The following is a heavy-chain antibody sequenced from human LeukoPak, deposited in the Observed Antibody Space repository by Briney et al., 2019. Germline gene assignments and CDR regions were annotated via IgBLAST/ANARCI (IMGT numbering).Heavy chain of an antibody. CDR2: IYISGST. CDR1: GGSLSSYF. CDR3: ARTQNAIFGVVIPNYGMDV. D-gene: IGHD3-3*01. J-gene: IGHJ6*02. Sequence: PSETLSLTCTVSGGSLSSYFWSWIRRPRGKGLGGMGDIYISGSTNYKPSIKSRDTISVDTSKIQFSLKLSSVTAAHTTVYYCARTQNAIFGVVIPNYGMDVWGQGTTVAVSS. V-gene: IGHV4-4*08.